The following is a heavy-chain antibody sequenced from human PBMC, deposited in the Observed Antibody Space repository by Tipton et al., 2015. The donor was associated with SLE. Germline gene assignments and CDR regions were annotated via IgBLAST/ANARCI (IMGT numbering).Heavy chain of an antibody. V-gene: IGHV4-34*01. CDR1: GGSFSGYY. Sequence: LRLSCAVYGGSFSGYYWSWIRQPPGKGLEWIGEINHSGSTNYNPSLKSRVTISVDTSKNQFSLKLSSVTAADTAVYYCARGRSYFDYWGQGTLVTVSS. J-gene: IGHJ4*02. CDR2: INHSGST. CDR3: ARGRSYFDY.